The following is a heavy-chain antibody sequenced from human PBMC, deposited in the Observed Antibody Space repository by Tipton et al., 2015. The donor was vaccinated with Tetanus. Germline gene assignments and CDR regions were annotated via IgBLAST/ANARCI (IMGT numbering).Heavy chain of an antibody. V-gene: IGHV4-4*07. D-gene: IGHD1-26*01. J-gene: IGHJ5*02. Sequence: GLVKPSETLSLTCTVSGGSLSSNYWTWIRQPAGKGLEWIGRIDASGSTDYNPSLKGRVTISVDTSTTQFSLRLNSVTAADTAIYYCARDHRLSASYAGWFDPWGQGTLVTVSS. CDR2: IDASGST. CDR1: GGSLSSNY. CDR3: ARDHRLSASYAGWFDP.